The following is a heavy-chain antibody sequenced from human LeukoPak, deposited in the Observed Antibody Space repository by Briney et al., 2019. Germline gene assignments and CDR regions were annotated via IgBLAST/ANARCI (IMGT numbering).Heavy chain of an antibody. CDR3: AIYLDYYYGMDV. J-gene: IGHJ6*04. Sequence: GASLRLSCAASGFTFSNYGMNWVRQAPGKGLEWVSGISGGGGSAYYADSVKGRFTISRDNSKNTLYLQMNSLRAEDTAVYYCAIYLDYYYGMDVWGKGTTVTVSS. CDR1: GFTFSNYG. V-gene: IGHV3-23*01. CDR2: ISGGGGSA. D-gene: IGHD2-2*02.